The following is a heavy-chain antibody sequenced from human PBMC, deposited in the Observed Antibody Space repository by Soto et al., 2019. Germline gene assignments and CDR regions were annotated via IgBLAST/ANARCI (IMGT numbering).Heavy chain of an antibody. D-gene: IGHD3-22*01. V-gene: IGHV3-48*02. CDR1: GFSFSRYS. J-gene: IGHJ4*02. CDR3: ARGPSSFYYDSSAYQNLFHY. CDR2: ISSSSTI. Sequence: GGSLRLSCAASGFSFSRYSMNWVRQAPGKGLQWISYISSSSTIYYIDSVKARFAISRDNAMNSLYPQMNSLRDEDTAIYYCARGPSSFYYDSSAYQNLFHYCGPGALVTVST.